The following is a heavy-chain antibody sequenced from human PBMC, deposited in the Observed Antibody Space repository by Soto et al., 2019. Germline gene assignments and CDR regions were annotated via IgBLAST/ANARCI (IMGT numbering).Heavy chain of an antibody. CDR2: INPSGGST. J-gene: IGHJ6*02. CDR3: ARQSWVVGATYYYYGMDV. CDR1: GYTFTSYY. D-gene: IGHD1-26*01. V-gene: IGHV1-46*01. Sequence: ASVEVSCKASGYTFTSYYMHWVRQAPGQGLEWMGIINPSGGSTSYAQKFQGRFTISRDNAKNSLYLQMNSLRAEDTAVYYCARQSWVVGATYYYYGMDVWGQGTTVTVSS.